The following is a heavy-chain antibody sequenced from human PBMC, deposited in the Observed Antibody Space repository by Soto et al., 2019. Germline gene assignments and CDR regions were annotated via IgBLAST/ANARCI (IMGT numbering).Heavy chain of an antibody. V-gene: IGHV3-48*01. CDR2: ISSSSSTI. CDR3: ARHPERIAEIGWFDP. Sequence: EVQLVESGGGLVQPGGSLRLSCAASGFTFSSYSMNWVRQAPGKGLEWVSYISSSSSTIYYADSVKGRFTISRDNAKNSLYLQMNRLRAEDTAVYYCARHPERIAEIGWFDPWGQGTRVTVSS. CDR1: GFTFSSYS. D-gene: IGHD6-13*01. J-gene: IGHJ5*02.